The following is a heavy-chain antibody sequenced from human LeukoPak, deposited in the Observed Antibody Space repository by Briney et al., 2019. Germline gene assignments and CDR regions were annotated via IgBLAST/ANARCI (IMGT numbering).Heavy chain of an antibody. D-gene: IGHD6-6*01. CDR1: GGTFSSYA. CDR2: IIPIFGTA. CDR3: ARDRDPYSSSSPDY. Sequence: ASVKVSCKASGGTFSSYAISWVRQAPGQGLEWMGGIIPIFGTANYAQKFQGRVTITTDESTSTAYMELSSLRSEDTAVYYCARDRDPYSSSSPDYWGQGTLVTVSS. V-gene: IGHV1-69*05. J-gene: IGHJ4*02.